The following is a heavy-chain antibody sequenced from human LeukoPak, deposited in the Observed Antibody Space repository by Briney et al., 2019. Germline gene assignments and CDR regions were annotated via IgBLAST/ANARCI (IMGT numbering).Heavy chain of an antibody. CDR1: RFAFSTYG. CDR3: AKVDGYNVGY. V-gene: IGHV3-30*02. CDR2: IRYDGSNK. Sequence: GGSLRLSCAASRFAFSTYGMHWVRQAPGKGLEWVAFIRYDGSNKYYADSVKGRFTISRDNSKNTLYLQMNSLRAEDTAVYYCAKVDGYNVGYWGQGTLVTVSS. D-gene: IGHD5-24*01. J-gene: IGHJ4*02.